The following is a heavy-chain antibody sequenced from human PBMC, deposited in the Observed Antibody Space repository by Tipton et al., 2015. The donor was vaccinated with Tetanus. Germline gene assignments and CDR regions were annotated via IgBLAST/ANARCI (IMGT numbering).Heavy chain of an antibody. Sequence: TLSLTCTVSGGSVSSGSYYWSWVRQPPGKGLEYIGYILYKGGTNYNPSLKSRVIISADASKNQFSLKLSSVTAADTAVYYCARISDFWSGYFDFWGQGTLVSVSS. V-gene: IGHV4-61*01. CDR1: GGSVSSGSYY. D-gene: IGHD3-3*01. CDR2: ILYKGGT. J-gene: IGHJ4*02. CDR3: ARISDFWSGYFDF.